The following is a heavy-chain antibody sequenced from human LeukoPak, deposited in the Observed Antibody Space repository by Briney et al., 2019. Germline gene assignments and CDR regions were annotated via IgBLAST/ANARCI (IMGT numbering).Heavy chain of an antibody. V-gene: IGHV1-18*01. Sequence: ASVKVSCKASGYTFINFGISWVRPAPGQGLAWMGWISANNDDTNYAQKVQGRVTMTTDTSTNTVYMELRSLRSDDTAVYYCARDSPTVGSGYPSRKINFPYYFDYWGQGTLVTVSS. J-gene: IGHJ4*02. CDR2: ISANNDDT. CDR1: GYTFINFG. D-gene: IGHD3-22*01. CDR3: ARDSPTVGSGYPSRKINFPYYFDY.